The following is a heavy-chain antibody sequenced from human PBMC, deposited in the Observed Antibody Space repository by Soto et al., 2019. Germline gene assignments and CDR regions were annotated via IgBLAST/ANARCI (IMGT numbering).Heavy chain of an antibody. CDR2: IYYSGST. J-gene: IGHJ6*02. CDR3: ARGAYYYGMDV. CDR1: GGSISSSSYY. Sequence: SETLSLTCTVSGGSISSSSYYWGWIRQPPGKGLEWIGSIYYSGSTYYNPSLKSRVTISVDTSGNRFSLKVSSVTAADTAVYYCARGAYYYGMDVWGQGTTVTVSS. V-gene: IGHV4-39*07.